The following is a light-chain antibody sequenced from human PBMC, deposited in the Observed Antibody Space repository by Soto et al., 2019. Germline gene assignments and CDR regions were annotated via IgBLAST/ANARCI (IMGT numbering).Light chain of an antibody. J-gene: IGKJ1*01. CDR3: QKYNSART. CDR1: QSVSSN. V-gene: IGKV3-15*01. CDR2: DAS. Sequence: IVMTQSPATLSVSPGERATLSCRASQSVSSNLAWYQQKPGQAPRLLIYDASTRATGIPDRFSGSGSGTEFTLTISSLQPEDVATYYCQKYNSARTFGQGTKVDIK.